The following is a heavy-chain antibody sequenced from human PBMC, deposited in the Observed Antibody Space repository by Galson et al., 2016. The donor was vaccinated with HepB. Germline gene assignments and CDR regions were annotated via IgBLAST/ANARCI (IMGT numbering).Heavy chain of an antibody. CDR2: IIPIYGPA. Sequence: SVKVSCKASGGTFSHSVFSWVRRAPGQGLEWMGGIIPIYGPANYAQKFQGRVTITADDSTRTAYMELRSLRSDDTAVYYCARADSWLVTDDYYHTMDVWGQGTTIIVSS. V-gene: IGHV1-69*13. CDR3: ARADSWLVTDDYYHTMDV. CDR1: GGTFSHSV. D-gene: IGHD6-19*01. J-gene: IGHJ6*02.